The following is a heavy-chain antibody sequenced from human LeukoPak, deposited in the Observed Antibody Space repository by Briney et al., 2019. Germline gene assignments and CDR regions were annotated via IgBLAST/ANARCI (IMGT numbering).Heavy chain of an antibody. CDR3: ATDLRDSYFFDY. Sequence: ASMKVSCKVSGYTLTELSMHRVRQAPGKGLGWMGGFDPEDGETIYAQKFQGRVTMTEDTSTDTAYMELSSLRSEDTAVYYCATDLRDSYFFDYWGQGTLVTVSS. CDR1: GYTLTELS. CDR2: FDPEDGET. V-gene: IGHV1-24*01. J-gene: IGHJ4*02. D-gene: IGHD5-24*01.